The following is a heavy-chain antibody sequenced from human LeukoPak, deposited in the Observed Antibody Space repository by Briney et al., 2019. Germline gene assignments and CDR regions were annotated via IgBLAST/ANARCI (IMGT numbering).Heavy chain of an antibody. CDR2: IYYSGST. CDR1: GGSISSYY. V-gene: IGHV4-59*12. Sequence: SETLSLTCTVSGGSISSYYWSWIRQPPGKGLEWIGYIYYSGSTNYNPSLKSRVTISVDTSKNQFSLKLSSVTAADTAVYYCARGGGGGLRRAFDIWGQGTMVTVSS. J-gene: IGHJ3*02. CDR3: ARGGGGGLRRAFDI. D-gene: IGHD4-17*01.